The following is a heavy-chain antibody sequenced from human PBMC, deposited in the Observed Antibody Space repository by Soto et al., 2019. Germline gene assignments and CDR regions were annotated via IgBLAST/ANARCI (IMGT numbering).Heavy chain of an antibody. CDR1: GGSISSGGYS. Sequence: PSETLSLTCAVSGGSISSGGYSWSWIRQPPGKGLEWIGYMYHSGSTYYNPSLKSRVTISIDRSKNQFSLKLSSVTAADTAVYYCASVPDYWSQGTVVTVSS. J-gene: IGHJ4*02. V-gene: IGHV4-30-2*01. CDR2: MYHSGST. CDR3: ASVPDY. D-gene: IGHD2-2*01.